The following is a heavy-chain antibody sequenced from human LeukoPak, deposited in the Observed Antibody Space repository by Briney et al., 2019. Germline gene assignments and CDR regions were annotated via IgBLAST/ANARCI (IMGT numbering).Heavy chain of an antibody. J-gene: IGHJ4*02. CDR2: IFYREGFSYGGTS. V-gene: IGHV4-59*05. CDR1: GVSISGSY. D-gene: IGHD1/OR15-1a*01. Sequence: NPSETLSLTCSVSGVSISGSYWIWIRQPPGRGLEWIASIFYREGFSYGGTSFYNPSLESRVTISVDTSKNAFSLKLNSVTAADTAVYCRGRQISENKDYWGQGTLVTVSS. CDR3: GRQISENKDY.